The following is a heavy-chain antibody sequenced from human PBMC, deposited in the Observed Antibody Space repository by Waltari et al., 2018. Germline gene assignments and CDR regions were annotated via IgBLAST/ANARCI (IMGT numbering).Heavy chain of an antibody. V-gene: IGHV4-59*11. J-gene: IGHJ4*02. Sequence: QVQLQESGPGLVKPSETLSLTCTVSGGSISSHYWSWIRQPPGKGLEWIGYIYYSGSTNYNPSLKSRVTISVDTSKNQFSLKLSSVTAADTAVYYCARVVTMIAGIFDYWGQGTLVTVSS. D-gene: IGHD3-22*01. CDR3: ARVVTMIAGIFDY. CDR2: IYYSGST. CDR1: GGSISSHY.